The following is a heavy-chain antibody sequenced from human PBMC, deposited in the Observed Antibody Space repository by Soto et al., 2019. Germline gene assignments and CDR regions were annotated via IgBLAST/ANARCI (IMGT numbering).Heavy chain of an antibody. Sequence: SETLSLTCTVYGGSINSYWWSWIRQPAGKGLEWIGRVYSSGTTDYNPSLNSRATLSVETSKNQFSLKLSSVTAADTAVYYCARDIGSYAYGEGYWGQGIQVT. J-gene: IGHJ4*02. D-gene: IGHD3-10*01. V-gene: IGHV4-4*07. CDR1: GGSINSYW. CDR2: VYSSGTT. CDR3: ARDIGSYAYGEGY.